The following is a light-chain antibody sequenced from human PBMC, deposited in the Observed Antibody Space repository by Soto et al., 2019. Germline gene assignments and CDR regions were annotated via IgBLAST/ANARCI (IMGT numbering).Light chain of an antibody. J-gene: IGKJ1*01. CDR2: RAS. CDR1: QSVSRS. Sequence: DIQMTQSPSTLSASVGDRVTITCRASQSVSRSLAWYQQKPGKAPNVLISRASDLESGVPSRFSGSGSGTEFSLTISSLQPDDFATYYCQQFNSYSPGAFGQGTKVEIK. CDR3: QQFNSYSPGA. V-gene: IGKV1-5*03.